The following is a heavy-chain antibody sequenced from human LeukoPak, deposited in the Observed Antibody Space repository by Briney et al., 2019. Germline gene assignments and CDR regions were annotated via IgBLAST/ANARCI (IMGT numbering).Heavy chain of an antibody. CDR2: MNPNSGGT. J-gene: IGHJ6*03. CDR3: ARARKRSSARREDYYYMDV. Sequence: ASVKVSCKASGYTFTSYDINWVRQATGQGLEWMGWMNPNSGGTNYAQKFQGRVAMTRDTSISTAYMELSSLRSDDTAVYYCARARKRSSARREDYYYMDVWGKGTTVTISS. D-gene: IGHD3-10*01. V-gene: IGHV1-2*02. CDR1: GYTFTSYD.